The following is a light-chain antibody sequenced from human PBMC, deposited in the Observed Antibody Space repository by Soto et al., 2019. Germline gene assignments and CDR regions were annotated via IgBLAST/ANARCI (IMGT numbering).Light chain of an antibody. J-gene: IGLJ1*01. Sequence: QSVLTQPASVSGSPGQSITISCSGSISDVGSSGPVSWYQHHPGQVPKLIIYEGSRRPSGVSSRFSGSKTGNTASLTITGLQAEDEANYCCCSYVGDRTYDLGTGTEVTVL. CDR1: ISDVGSSGP. CDR2: EGS. CDR3: CSYVGDRTYD. V-gene: IGLV2-23*01.